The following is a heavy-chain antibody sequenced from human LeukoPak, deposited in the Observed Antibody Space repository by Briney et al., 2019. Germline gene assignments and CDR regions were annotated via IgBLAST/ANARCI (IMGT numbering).Heavy chain of an antibody. Sequence: SETLSLACTVSGGSISRSSYYWGWIRQPPGKGLEWIGSIYYSGTTYSNPSLKSRVTISVDTSKNQFSLKLRSVTAADTAVYYCARQNDRSHDYWGQGTLVTVSS. CDR3: ARQNDRSHDY. J-gene: IGHJ4*02. CDR2: IYYSGTT. D-gene: IGHD1-1*01. CDR1: GGSISRSSYY. V-gene: IGHV4-39*01.